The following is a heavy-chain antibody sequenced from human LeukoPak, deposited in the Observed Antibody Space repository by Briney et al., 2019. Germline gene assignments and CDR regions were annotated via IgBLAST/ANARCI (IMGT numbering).Heavy chain of an antibody. D-gene: IGHD3-3*01. Sequence: SSVQVSFKASGGTFSSYAIRWVRQAPGQGLEWMGGIIPIFGTANYAQKFQGGVTISADESTSTDYMELSSLRSEYTALYYCARDSVWIGYYLGPRVNDAFDIWGQGTMVTVSS. V-gene: IGHV1-69*13. J-gene: IGHJ3*02. CDR2: IIPIFGTA. CDR3: ARDSVWIGYYLGPRVNDAFDI. CDR1: GGTFSSYA.